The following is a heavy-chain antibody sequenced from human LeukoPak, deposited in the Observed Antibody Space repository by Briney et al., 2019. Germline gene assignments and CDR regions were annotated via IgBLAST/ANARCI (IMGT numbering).Heavy chain of an antibody. CDR1: GFTLSRYS. V-gene: IGHV3-21*01. CDR2: ISSSSSCI. J-gene: IGHJ4*02. Sequence: GGSLRLSCAASGFTLSRYSMNWVRQAPGKGLEWVSSISSSSSCIYYGDSVKGRFTISRDNAKNSLYLQINSLSAEDTAVYYCARGGNLYCSATSCYDFDYWGQGTLVTVSS. D-gene: IGHD2-2*01. CDR3: ARGGNLYCSATSCYDFDY.